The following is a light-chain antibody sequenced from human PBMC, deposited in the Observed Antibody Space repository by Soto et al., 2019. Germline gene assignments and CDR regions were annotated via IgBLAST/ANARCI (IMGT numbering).Light chain of an antibody. CDR1: QSVSSN. CDR3: QQYNNWPPKRT. V-gene: IGKV3-15*01. CDR2: GAS. J-gene: IGKJ1*01. Sequence: EIVMTQSPATLSVSPGERATLSCRASQSVSSNLAWYQQKPGQAPRLLIYGASTRATAIPARFSGSGSGTEFTLTISSLQSEDFAVYYCQQYNNWPPKRTFGQGTKVEIK.